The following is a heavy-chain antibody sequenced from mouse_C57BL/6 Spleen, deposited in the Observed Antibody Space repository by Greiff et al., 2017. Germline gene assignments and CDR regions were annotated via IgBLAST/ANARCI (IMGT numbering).Heavy chain of an antibody. Sequence: EVMLVESGGGLVQPKGSLKLSCAASGFSFNTYAMNWVRQAPGKGLEWVARIRSKSNNYATYYADSVKDRFTISRDDSESMLYLQMNNLKTEDTAMYYCVRHWGGYDYDGFAYWGQGTLVTVSA. V-gene: IGHV10-1*01. CDR1: GFSFNTYA. D-gene: IGHD2-4*01. J-gene: IGHJ3*01. CDR3: VRHWGGYDYDGFAY. CDR2: IRSKSNNYAT.